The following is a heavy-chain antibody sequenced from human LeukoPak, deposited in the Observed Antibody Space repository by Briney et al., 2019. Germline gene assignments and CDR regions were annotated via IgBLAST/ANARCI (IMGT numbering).Heavy chain of an antibody. CDR1: GFTFSSYG. D-gene: IGHD3-22*01. CDR2: IWYDGSNK. J-gene: IGHJ4*02. Sequence: PGRSLRLSCAASGFTFSSYGMHRVRQAPGKVLEWVAVIWYDGSNKYYADSVKGRFTISRDNSKNTLYLQMNSLRAEDTAVYYCARDHHYYDSSGYYYYWGQGTLATVSS. V-gene: IGHV3-33*01. CDR3: ARDHHYYDSSGYYYY.